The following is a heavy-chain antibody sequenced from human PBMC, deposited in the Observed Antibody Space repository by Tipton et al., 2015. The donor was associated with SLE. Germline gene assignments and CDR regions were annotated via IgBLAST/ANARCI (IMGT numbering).Heavy chain of an antibody. CDR1: EFTFSDYA. Sequence: RSLRLSCAASEFTFSDYAMSWVRQAPGKGLEWVAVLWYDGSNKYYADSVKGRFTISRDNAKNSLFLQMNSLRAEDTSVYYCARNSGAYCSTTSCLFDYWGQGTLVTVSS. CDR2: LWYDGSNK. CDR3: ARNSGAYCSTTSCLFDY. J-gene: IGHJ4*02. V-gene: IGHV3-33*08. D-gene: IGHD2-2*01.